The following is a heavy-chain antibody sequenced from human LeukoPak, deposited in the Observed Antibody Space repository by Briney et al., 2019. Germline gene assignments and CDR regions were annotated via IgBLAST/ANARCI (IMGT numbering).Heavy chain of an antibody. CDR1: GFTFSSYS. J-gene: IGHJ4*02. V-gene: IGHV3-21*01. CDR2: ISSSSSYI. D-gene: IGHD3-10*01. CDR3: AREEMDGSGSYWDY. Sequence: PGGSLRLSCAASGFTFSSYSMNWVRQAPGKGLEWVSSISSSSSYIYYADSVKGRFTISRDNAKSSLYLQMNSLRAEDTAVYYCAREEMDGSGSYWDYWGQGTLVTVSS.